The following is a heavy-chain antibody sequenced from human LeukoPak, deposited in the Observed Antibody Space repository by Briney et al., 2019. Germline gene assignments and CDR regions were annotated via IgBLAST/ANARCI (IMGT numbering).Heavy chain of an antibody. CDR3: AREACSSTSCYAYFDY. Sequence: ASVKVSCKASGYTFTGYYMHWVRQAPGQGLEWMGWINPNSGGTNYAQKFQGWVTMTWDTSISTAYMELSRLRSDDTAVYYCAREACSSTSCYAYFDYWGQGTLVTVSS. CDR1: GYTFTGYY. J-gene: IGHJ4*02. D-gene: IGHD2-2*01. CDR2: INPNSGGT. V-gene: IGHV1-2*04.